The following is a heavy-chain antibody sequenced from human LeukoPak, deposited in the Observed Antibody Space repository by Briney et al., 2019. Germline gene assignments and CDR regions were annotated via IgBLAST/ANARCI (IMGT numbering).Heavy chain of an antibody. CDR1: GNTFTNYY. CDR2: INPNSGGT. V-gene: IGHV1-2*02. D-gene: IGHD7-27*01. J-gene: IGHJ4*02. Sequence: GASVKVSCKASGNTFTNYYVHWVRQAPGQGLEWMGWINPNSGGTNSAQKFQGRVTMTRDTSISTAYMELSRLTSDDTAVYYCARGKDWGPYWGQGTLVTVSS. CDR3: ARGKDWGPY.